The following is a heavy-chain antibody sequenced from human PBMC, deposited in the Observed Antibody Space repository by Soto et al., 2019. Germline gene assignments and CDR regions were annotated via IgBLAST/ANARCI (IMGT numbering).Heavy chain of an antibody. CDR3: ASAPYDYASQFDP. D-gene: IGHD3-16*01. J-gene: IGHJ5*02. V-gene: IGHV1-46*01. CDR2: INPSGGST. CDR1: GYTFTSYY. Sequence: ASVKVSCKASGYTFTSYYMHWVRQAPGQGLEWMGIINPSGGSTSYAQKFQGRVTMTRDTSTSTVYMELSSLRSEDTAVYYCASAPYDYASQFDPWGQGTLVPVSS.